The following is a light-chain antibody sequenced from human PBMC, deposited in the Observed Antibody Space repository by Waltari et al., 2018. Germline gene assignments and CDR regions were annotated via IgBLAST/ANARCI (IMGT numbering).Light chain of an antibody. J-gene: IGLJ3*02. CDR3: QVWDSSSGHWV. CDR1: NIGNKV. V-gene: IGLV3-21*01. CDR2: YDS. Sequence: SYVLTQPPSVSVAPGKAASITCGANNIGNKVVHWYQQKPGQAPVLVSYYDSDRPSGMPEGFSGANSGNTAALTISRVEAGDEADYYCQVWDSSSGHWVFGGGTQLTVL.